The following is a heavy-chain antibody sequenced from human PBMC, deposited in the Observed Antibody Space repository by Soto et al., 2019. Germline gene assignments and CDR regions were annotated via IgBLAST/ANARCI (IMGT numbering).Heavy chain of an antibody. CDR3: ARGRCSGGSCYSYYYYYGMDV. Sequence: GGSLRLSCAASGFTFSSYAMHWVRQAPGKGLEWVAVIPYDGSNKYYADSVKGRFTISRDNSKNTLYLQMNSLRAEDTAVYYCARGRCSGGSCYSYYYYYGMDVWGQGTTVTVSS. D-gene: IGHD2-15*01. CDR2: IPYDGSNK. V-gene: IGHV3-30-3*01. J-gene: IGHJ6*02. CDR1: GFTFSSYA.